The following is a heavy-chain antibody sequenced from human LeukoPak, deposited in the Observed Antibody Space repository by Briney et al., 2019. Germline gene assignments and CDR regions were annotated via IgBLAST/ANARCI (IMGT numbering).Heavy chain of an antibody. V-gene: IGHV3-23*01. D-gene: IGHD1-26*01. CDR1: GFTFSTYA. CDR3: AKEGGIVGDEN. CDR2: ISDSGANT. J-gene: IGHJ4*02. Sequence: GGSLRLSCAASGFTFSTYAMSWVRQAPGKGLEWVSTISDSGANTYYADSVKGRLTISRDNSKNTLYLQMNSLRAEDTAVYYCAKEGGIVGDENWGQGTLVTVSS.